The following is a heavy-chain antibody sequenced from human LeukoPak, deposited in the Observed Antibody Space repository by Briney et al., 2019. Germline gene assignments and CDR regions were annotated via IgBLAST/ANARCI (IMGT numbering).Heavy chain of an antibody. CDR3: ARGSLIYGGNWPVFPGSAQPFDY. Sequence: PSETLSLTCTVSGGSISSSSYYWSWIRQPPGKGLEWIGEINHSGSTNYNPSLKSRVTISVDTSKNQFSLKLSSVTAADTAVYYCARGSLIYGGNWPVFPGSAQPFDYWGQGTLVTVSS. V-gene: IGHV4-39*07. CDR2: INHSGST. CDR1: GGSISSSSYY. J-gene: IGHJ4*02. D-gene: IGHD4-23*01.